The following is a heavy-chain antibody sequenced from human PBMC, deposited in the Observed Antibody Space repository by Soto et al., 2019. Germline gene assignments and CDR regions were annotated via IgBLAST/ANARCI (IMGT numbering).Heavy chain of an antibody. Sequence: ASVKVSCKASGYTFTSYDINWVRQATGQGLEWMGWMNPNSGNTGYAQKFQGRVTMTRNTSISTAYMELSSLRSEDTAVYYCARARSGGSVKPQPWYLDYYYYYMDVWGKGTTVTVS. V-gene: IGHV1-8*01. CDR1: GYTFTSYD. CDR3: ARARSGGSVKPQPWYLDYYYYYMDV. D-gene: IGHD2-15*01. CDR2: MNPNSGNT. J-gene: IGHJ6*03.